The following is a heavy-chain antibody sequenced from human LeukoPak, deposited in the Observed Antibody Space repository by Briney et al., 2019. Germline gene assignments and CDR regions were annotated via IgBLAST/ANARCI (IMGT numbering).Heavy chain of an antibody. CDR2: ISGSGGST. V-gene: IGHV3-23*01. D-gene: IGHD1-26*01. Sequence: GGSLRLSCAASGFTFSSYAMSWVRQAPGKGLEWVSAISGSGGSTYYADSVKGRFTISRDNSKNTLYLQMNSLRAEDTAVYYCAFPWERGSYWMVWDYWGRGTLVTVSS. J-gene: IGHJ4*02. CDR1: GFTFSSYA. CDR3: AFPWERGSYWMVWDY.